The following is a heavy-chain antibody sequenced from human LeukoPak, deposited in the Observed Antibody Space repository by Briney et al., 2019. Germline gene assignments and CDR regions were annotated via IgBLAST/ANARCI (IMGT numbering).Heavy chain of an antibody. J-gene: IGHJ4*02. CDR1: GFTFSNYW. CDR2: LSSDGTDK. Sequence: GGSLRLSCAASGFTFSNYWMNWVRQAPGKGLEWVAVLSSDGTDKHYADSVKGRFTISRDNSKSTLYLQMNSLRGEDTAIYYCAKDLSGAADYYFDYWGQGTLVTVSS. V-gene: IGHV3-30*18. CDR3: AKDLSGAADYYFDY. D-gene: IGHD6-19*01.